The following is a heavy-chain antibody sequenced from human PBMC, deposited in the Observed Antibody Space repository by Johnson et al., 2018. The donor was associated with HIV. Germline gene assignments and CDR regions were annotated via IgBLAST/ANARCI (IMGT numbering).Heavy chain of an antibody. CDR1: AFNFNTYG. CDR3: ARAWVNYYDSPDAFDI. V-gene: IGHV3-20*04. D-gene: IGHD3-22*01. CDR2: INWNGGST. J-gene: IGHJ3*02. Sequence: VQLVESGGGVVQPGGSLRLSCAASAFNFNTYGMDWVRQAPGKGLEWVSGINWNGGSTGYADSVKGRFTISRDNSKNTLYLQMNSLRAEDTAVYYCARAWVNYYDSPDAFDIWGQGTMVTVSS.